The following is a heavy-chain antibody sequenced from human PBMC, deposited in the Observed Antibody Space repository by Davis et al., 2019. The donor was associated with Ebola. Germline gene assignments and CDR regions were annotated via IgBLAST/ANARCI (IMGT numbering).Heavy chain of an antibody. CDR2: INHSGST. Sequence: PSETLSLPCAVYGGSFSGYYWSWIRQPPGKGLEWIGEINHSGSTNYNPSLKSRVTISVDTSKNQFSLKLSSVTAADTAVYYCARDRVVPAAPDDHFDYWGQGTLVTVSS. CDR1: GGSFSGYY. V-gene: IGHV4-34*01. CDR3: ARDRVVPAAPDDHFDY. J-gene: IGHJ4*02. D-gene: IGHD2-2*01.